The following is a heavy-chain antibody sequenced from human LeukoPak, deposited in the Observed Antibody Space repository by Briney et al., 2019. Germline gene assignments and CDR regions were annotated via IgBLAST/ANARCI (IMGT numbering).Heavy chain of an antibody. J-gene: IGHJ4*02. CDR2: ISYDGSNK. CDR1: GFTFSSYS. CDR3: ARDGALWSYYFDY. V-gene: IGHV3-30*03. Sequence: PGGSLRLSCAASGFTFSSYSMNWVRQAPGKGLEWVAVISYDGSNKYYADSVKGRFTISRDNSKNTLYLQMNSLRAEDTAGYYCARDGALWSYYFDYWGQGTLVTVSS. D-gene: IGHD3-10*01.